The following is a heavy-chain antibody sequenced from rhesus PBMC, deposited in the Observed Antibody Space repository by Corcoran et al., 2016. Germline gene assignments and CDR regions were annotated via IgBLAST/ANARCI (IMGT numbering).Heavy chain of an antibody. CDR2: NNPYNGNT. CDR1: GYTFTDYY. D-gene: IGHD4-23*01. CDR3: ARDSPYRDKYFDL. Sequence: QVQLVQSGAEVKKPGSSVKVSCKASGYTFTDYYMHWVRQAPLQGLEWMGWNNPYNGNTKYAQKFQGRVTMTRDTSTSTAYMELSSLRSEDTAVYYCARDSPYRDKYFDLWGPGTPITISS. V-gene: IGHV1S2*01. J-gene: IGHJ2*01.